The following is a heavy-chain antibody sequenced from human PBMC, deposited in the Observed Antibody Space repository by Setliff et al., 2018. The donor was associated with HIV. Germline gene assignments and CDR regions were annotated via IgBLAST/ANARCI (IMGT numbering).Heavy chain of an antibody. V-gene: IGHV1-8*02. J-gene: IGHJ6*02. CDR1: GYTFTSYD. D-gene: IGHD3-10*01. CDR2: MNPNSGNT. CDR3: ARPGSSSYYYAMDV. Sequence: ASVKVSCKASGYTFTSYDINWVRQATGQGLEWMGWMNPNSGNTGYAQKFQGRVTMTRNTSISTAYMELSSLRSEDTAVYYCARPGSSSYYYAMDVWGQGTTVTVSS.